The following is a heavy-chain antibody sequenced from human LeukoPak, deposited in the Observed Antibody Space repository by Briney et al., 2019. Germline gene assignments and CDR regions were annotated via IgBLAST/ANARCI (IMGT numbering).Heavy chain of an antibody. J-gene: IGHJ4*02. CDR3: ARTLSRYSSSWYPLGDY. Sequence: GESLKISCKGSGNSFSNYWIGWVRQLPGRGLEWMGIIYPGDSDTRYNPSFQGQVTISADKSISTAYLQWSSPKASDTAMYYCARTLSRYSSSWYPLGDYWGQGTLVTVSS. D-gene: IGHD6-13*01. CDR1: GNSFSNYW. CDR2: IYPGDSDT. V-gene: IGHV5-51*01.